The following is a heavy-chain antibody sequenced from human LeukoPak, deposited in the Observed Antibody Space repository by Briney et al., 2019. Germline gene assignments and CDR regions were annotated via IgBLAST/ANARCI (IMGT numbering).Heavy chain of an antibody. V-gene: IGHV1-69*06. J-gene: IGHJ4*02. Sequence: GASVKVSCKASGYTFTSYYMHWVRQAPGQGLEWMGGIIPIFGTANYAQKFQGRVTITADKFTSTAYMELSSLRSEDTAVFYCARAGTGSYYDYFDYWGQGTLVTVSS. CDR2: IIPIFGTA. CDR1: GYTFTSYY. D-gene: IGHD1-26*01. CDR3: ARAGTGSYYDYFDY.